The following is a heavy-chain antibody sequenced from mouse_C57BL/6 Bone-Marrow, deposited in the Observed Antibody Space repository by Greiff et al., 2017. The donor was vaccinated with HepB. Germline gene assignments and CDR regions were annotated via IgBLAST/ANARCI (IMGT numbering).Heavy chain of an antibody. CDR3: TRAIYYGNWDEAWFAY. V-gene: IGHV5-9-1*02. CDR1: GFTFSSYA. CDR2: ISSGGDYI. J-gene: IGHJ3*01. D-gene: IGHD2-1*01. Sequence: DVKLVESGEGLVKPGGSLKLSCAASGFTFSSYAMSWVRQTPEKRLEWVAYISSGGDYIYYADTVKGRFTISRDNARNTLYLQMSSLKSEDTATYYCTRAIYYGNWDEAWFAYWGQGTLVTVSA.